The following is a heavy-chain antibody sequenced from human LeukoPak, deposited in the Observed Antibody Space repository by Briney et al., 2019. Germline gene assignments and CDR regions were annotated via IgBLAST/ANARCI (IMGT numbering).Heavy chain of an antibody. D-gene: IGHD1-1*01. J-gene: IGHJ6*02. CDR2: INPNSGGT. V-gene: IGHV1-2*02. CDR3: ARARQLERPTEPGYYYYGTDV. Sequence: GASVKVSCKASGYTFTGYYMHWVRQAPGQGLEWMGWINPNSGGTNYAQKFQGRVTMTRDTSISTAYMELSRLRSDDTAVYYCARARQLERPTEPGYYYYGTDVWGQGTTVTVSS. CDR1: GYTFTGYY.